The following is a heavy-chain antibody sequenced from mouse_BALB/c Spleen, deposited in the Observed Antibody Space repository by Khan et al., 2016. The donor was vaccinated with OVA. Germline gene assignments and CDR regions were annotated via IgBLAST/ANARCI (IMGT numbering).Heavy chain of an antibody. J-gene: IGHJ2*01. CDR1: GYTFTDYS. CDR2: ISTDSVNT. Sequence: QVQLKESGPELVRPGVSVKISCKGSGYTFTDYSMPWVKQSHAKSLEWIGVISTDSVNTNYNQKFKGKATFTVDKSSSTAYMELARMTSEDSAIYYCAIRDYFDYWGQGTTLTVSS. V-gene: IGHV1S137*01. CDR3: AIRDYFDY.